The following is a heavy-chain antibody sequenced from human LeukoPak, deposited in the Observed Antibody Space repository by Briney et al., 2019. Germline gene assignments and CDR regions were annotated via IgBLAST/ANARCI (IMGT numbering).Heavy chain of an antibody. CDR3: TTDTAITMVRGVLDY. Sequence: PGGCLRLSCAASGFTFSNAWMSWVRQAPGKGLEWVGRIKSKTDGGTTDYAAPVKGRFTISRDDSKNTLYLQMNSLKTEDTAVYYCTTDTAITMVRGVLDYWGQGTLVTVSS. D-gene: IGHD3-10*01. J-gene: IGHJ4*02. V-gene: IGHV3-15*01. CDR2: IKSKTDGGTT. CDR1: GFTFSNAW.